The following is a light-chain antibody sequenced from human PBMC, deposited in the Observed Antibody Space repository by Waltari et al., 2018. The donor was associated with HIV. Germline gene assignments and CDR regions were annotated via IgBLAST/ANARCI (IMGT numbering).Light chain of an antibody. V-gene: IGLV1-40*01. CDR3: QSHDSSLSGYV. J-gene: IGLJ1*01. CDR2: GHS. CDR1: SSNIGAGYH. Sequence: QSVLTQPPSVSGAPGQRVTISCTGSSSNIGAGYHVHWYQQLPGPAPKLLIYGHSKRPSVVPGRFSGSKSGASASLAITGLQAEDEADYHCQSHDSSLSGYVFGTGTKVTVL.